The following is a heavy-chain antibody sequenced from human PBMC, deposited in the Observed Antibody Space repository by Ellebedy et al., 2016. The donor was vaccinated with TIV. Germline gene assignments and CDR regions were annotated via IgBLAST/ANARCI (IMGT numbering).Heavy chain of an antibody. CDR2: IIPIFGTA. CDR1: GGTFSSYA. V-gene: IGHV1-69*13. D-gene: IGHD3-9*01. Sequence: AASVKVSCKASGGTFSSYAISWVRQAPGQGLEWMGGIIPIFGTANYAQKFQGRVTITADESTSTAYMELSSLRSEDTAVYYCAREEPPPGLTGDYYGMDVWGQGTTVTVSS. CDR3: AREEPPPGLTGDYYGMDV. J-gene: IGHJ6*02.